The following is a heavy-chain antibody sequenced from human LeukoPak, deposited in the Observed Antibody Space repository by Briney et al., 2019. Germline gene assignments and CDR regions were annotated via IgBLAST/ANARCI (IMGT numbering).Heavy chain of an antibody. D-gene: IGHD5-18*01. CDR2: IYTSGST. V-gene: IGHV4-4*07. CDR1: GGSISSYY. CDR3: ARVWVDTAMVFDY. Sequence: SETLSLTCTVSGGSISSYYWSRIRQPAGKGLEWIGRIYTSGSTNYNPSLKSRVTMSVDTSKNQFSLKLSSVTAADTAVYYCARVWVDTAMVFDYWGQGTLVTVSS. J-gene: IGHJ4*02.